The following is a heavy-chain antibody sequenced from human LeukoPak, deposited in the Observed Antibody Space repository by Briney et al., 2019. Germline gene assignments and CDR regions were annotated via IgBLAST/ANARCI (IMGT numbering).Heavy chain of an antibody. D-gene: IGHD6-13*01. V-gene: IGHV4-30-2*01. Sequence: ASQTLSLTCAVPGGSISSGGYSWSWIRQPPGKGLEWIGYIYHSGSTYYNPSLKSRVTISVDRSKNQFSLKLSSVTAADTAVYYCARGHPGIAAAAENWGQGTLVTVSS. J-gene: IGHJ4*02. CDR3: ARGHPGIAAAAEN. CDR2: IYHSGST. CDR1: GGSISSGGYS.